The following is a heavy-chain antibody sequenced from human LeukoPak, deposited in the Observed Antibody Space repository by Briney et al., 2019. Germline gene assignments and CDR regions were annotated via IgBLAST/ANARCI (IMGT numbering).Heavy chain of an antibody. CDR2: INPKSGGT. CDR3: VRDLGISGWYAPPLGCFDS. J-gene: IGHJ4*02. Sequence: AASVTVSCKASGYTFSAYCMHWVRQAPGQGLEWMGWINPKSGGTNYAQQFQDRVTMTRDTSISSTYMELSRLKSDDTAVYYCVRDLGISGWYAPPLGCFDSWGQGTLVTVSS. V-gene: IGHV1-2*02. D-gene: IGHD6-19*01. CDR1: GYTFSAYC.